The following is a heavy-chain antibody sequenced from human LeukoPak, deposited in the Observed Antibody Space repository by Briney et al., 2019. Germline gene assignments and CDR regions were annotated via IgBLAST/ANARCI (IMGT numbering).Heavy chain of an antibody. CDR3: AKAHYDSSGYYYCSFDY. CDR2: ISGSGGST. D-gene: IGHD3-22*01. J-gene: IGHJ4*02. Sequence: GGSLRLSWAASGFSFSSYAMSWVRQAAGKGLEWVSAISGSGGSTYYADSVKGRFTISRDNSKNTLYLQMNSLRAEDTAVYYCAKAHYDSSGYYYCSFDYWGQGTLVTVSS. CDR1: GFSFSSYA. V-gene: IGHV3-23*01.